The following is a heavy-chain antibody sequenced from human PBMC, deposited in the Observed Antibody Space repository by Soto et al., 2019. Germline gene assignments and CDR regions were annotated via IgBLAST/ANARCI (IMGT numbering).Heavy chain of an antibody. Sequence: GASVKVSCKASGGTFSSYAISWVRQAPGQGLEWMGGIIPIFGTANYAQKFQGRVTITADESTSTAYMELSSLRSEDTAVYYCAGSAMDHYYYGMDVWGQGTTVTVSS. CDR3: AGSAMDHYYYGMDV. CDR2: IIPIFGTA. D-gene: IGHD3-10*01. J-gene: IGHJ6*02. CDR1: GGTFSSYA. V-gene: IGHV1-69*13.